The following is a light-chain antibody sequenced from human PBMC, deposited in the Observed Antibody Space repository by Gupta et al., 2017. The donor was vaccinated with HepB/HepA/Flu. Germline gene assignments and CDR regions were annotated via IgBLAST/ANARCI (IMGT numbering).Light chain of an antibody. CDR1: QDISNY. J-gene: IGKJ1*01. Sequence: DIQMTQSPSSLSASVGDRVTITCQASQDISNYLNWYQQKPGKAPKLLIYDASNLETGVPSRFSGSGSGTDFTFTISSLQPEDVATYYCQQYDHFLWTFGQGTKV. V-gene: IGKV1-33*01. CDR3: QQYDHFLWT. CDR2: DAS.